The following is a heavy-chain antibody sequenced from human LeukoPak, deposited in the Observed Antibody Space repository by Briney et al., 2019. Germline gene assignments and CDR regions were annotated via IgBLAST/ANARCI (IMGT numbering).Heavy chain of an antibody. Sequence: GGSLRLSCAASGFTVSSNYMSWVRQAPGKGLEWVAFIRYDGSNKYYADSVKGRFTISRDNSKNTLYLQMNSLRAEDTAVYYCAKGSPTRYCSSTSCYFSWGQGTLVTVSS. V-gene: IGHV3-30*02. J-gene: IGHJ5*02. CDR3: AKGSPTRYCSSTSCYFS. CDR2: IRYDGSNK. CDR1: GFTVSSNY. D-gene: IGHD2-2*01.